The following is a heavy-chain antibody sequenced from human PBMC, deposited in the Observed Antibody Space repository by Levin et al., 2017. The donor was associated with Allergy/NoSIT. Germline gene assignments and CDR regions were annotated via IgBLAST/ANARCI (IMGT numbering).Heavy chain of an antibody. J-gene: IGHJ4*02. CDR1: GYSFTSYW. CDR3: ARGDPFDY. CDR2: IYPGDSDT. V-gene: IGHV5-51*01. Sequence: KVSCQVSGYSFTSYWIGWVRQLPGKGLEWMGIIYPGDSDTKYSPSLQGQVTLSADKSIRTAYLQWSSLTAFDTAMYFCARGDPFDYWGQGTLVTGSS.